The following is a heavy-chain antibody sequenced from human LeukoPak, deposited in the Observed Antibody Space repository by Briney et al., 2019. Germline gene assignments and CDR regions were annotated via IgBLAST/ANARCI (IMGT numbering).Heavy chain of an antibody. D-gene: IGHD3-22*01. CDR3: ATSYYYDSSGYRILDY. V-gene: IGHV4-39*01. CDR2: IYYSGST. J-gene: IGHJ4*02. Sequence: SETLSLTCTVSGGSISSSNYYWGWIRQPPGKGLEWIGSIYYSGSTYYNPSLKSRVIIFVDTSKNQFSLKLSSVTAADTAVYYCATSYYYDSSGYRILDYWGQGTLVTVSS. CDR1: GGSISSSNYY.